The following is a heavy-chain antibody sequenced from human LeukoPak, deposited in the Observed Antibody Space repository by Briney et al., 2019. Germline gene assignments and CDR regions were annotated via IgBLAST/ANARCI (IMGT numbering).Heavy chain of an antibody. CDR3: ARDTAAPGTVDAFDI. V-gene: IGHV1-18*01. D-gene: IGHD6-13*01. CDR1: GYTLTSYG. CDR2: ISAYNGNT. Sequence: GASVKVSCKASGYTLTSYGISWVRQAPGQGLEWMGWISAYNGNTNYAQKLQGRVTMTTDTSTSTAYMELRSLRSDDTAVYYCARDTAAPGTVDAFDIWGQGTMVTVSS. J-gene: IGHJ3*02.